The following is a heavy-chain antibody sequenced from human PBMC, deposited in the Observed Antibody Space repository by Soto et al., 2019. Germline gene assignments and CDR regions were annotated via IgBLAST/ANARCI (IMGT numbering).Heavy chain of an antibody. Sequence: VASVKVSWKASGYTFTRYYMHWVRQAPGQRLEGMGIINPSGGSTSYAQKFQGRVTMTRDTSTSTVYMELSSLRSEDTAVYYCARDLERFLDWSSWIGMDVWGQGTTVTVSS. D-gene: IGHD3-3*01. J-gene: IGHJ6*02. CDR1: GYTFTRYY. V-gene: IGHV1-46*01. CDR2: INPSGGST. CDR3: ARDLERFLDWSSWIGMDV.